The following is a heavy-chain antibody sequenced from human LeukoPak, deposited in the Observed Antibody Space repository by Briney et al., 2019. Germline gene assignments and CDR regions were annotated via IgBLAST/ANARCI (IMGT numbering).Heavy chain of an antibody. CDR1: GFTFSSYW. CDR3: AKHRSYYFDY. J-gene: IGHJ4*02. D-gene: IGHD3-16*02. Sequence: GGSLRPSCAASGFTFSSYWMSWVRQAPGKGLVWVANIKQDGSEKYYVDSVKGRFTISRDNAKNSLYLQMNSLRAEDTAVYYCAKHRSYYFDYWGQGTLVTVSS. CDR2: IKQDGSEK. V-gene: IGHV3-7*03.